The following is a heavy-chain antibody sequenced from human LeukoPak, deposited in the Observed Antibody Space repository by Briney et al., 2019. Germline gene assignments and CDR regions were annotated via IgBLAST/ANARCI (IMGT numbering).Heavy chain of an antibody. CDR1: GFTFDDYA. V-gene: IGHV3-9*01. CDR2: ISWNSGSI. Sequence: GGSLRLSCAASGFTFDDYAMHWVRQAPGKGLEWVSGISWNSGSIGYADSVKGRFTISRDNAKNSLYLQMNSLRAEDTALYYCAKRDNYNGYFDYWGQGTLVTVSS. J-gene: IGHJ4*02. D-gene: IGHD3-10*01. CDR3: AKRDNYNGYFDY.